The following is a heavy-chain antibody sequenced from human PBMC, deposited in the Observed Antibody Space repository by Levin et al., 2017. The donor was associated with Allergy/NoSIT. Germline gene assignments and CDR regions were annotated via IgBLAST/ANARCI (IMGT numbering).Heavy chain of an antibody. CDR3: VTGGAYYYAH. Sequence: GESLKISCSASGFTFRTYGMHWVRQAPGKGLEFVSAVSGDGGVTDYTDSVKGRFTISRDNSKNTMYIQMSSLRTEDTAVYYCVTGGAYYYAHWGQGTLVTVSS. CDR2: VSGDGGVT. D-gene: IGHD3-10*01. J-gene: IGHJ4*02. V-gene: IGHV3-64D*06. CDR1: GFTFRTYG.